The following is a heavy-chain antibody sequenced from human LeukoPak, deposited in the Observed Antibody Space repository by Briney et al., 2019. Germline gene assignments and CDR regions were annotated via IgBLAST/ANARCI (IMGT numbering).Heavy chain of an antibody. CDR1: GFTFSSYS. J-gene: IGHJ4*02. D-gene: IGHD6-13*01. CDR3: ARDVLGAAAVDY. CDR2: ISSSSSSYI. V-gene: IGHV3-21*01. Sequence: GGSLRLSCAASGFTFSSYSMNWVRQAPGKGLEWVSSISSSSSSYIYYADSVKGRFTISRDNAKNSLYLQMNSLRAEDTAVYYCARDVLGAAAVDYWGQGTLVTVSS.